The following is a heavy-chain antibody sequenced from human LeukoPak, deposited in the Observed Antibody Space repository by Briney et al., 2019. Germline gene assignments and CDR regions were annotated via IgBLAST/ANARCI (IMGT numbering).Heavy chain of an antibody. Sequence: SETLSLTCPVSGGSVSSGSYYWSWIRQPPGKGLEWIGYIYYSGSTNYNPSLKSRVTISVDTSKNQFSLKLSSVTAADTAVYYCLQGSSSGDYWGQGTLVTVSS. D-gene: IGHD6-25*01. CDR3: LQGSSSGDY. CDR2: IYYSGST. J-gene: IGHJ4*02. CDR1: GGSVSSGSYY. V-gene: IGHV4-61*01.